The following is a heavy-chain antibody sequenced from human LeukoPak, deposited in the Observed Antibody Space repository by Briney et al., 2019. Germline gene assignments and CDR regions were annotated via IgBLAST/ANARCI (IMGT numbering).Heavy chain of an antibody. CDR2: IYDSGDT. V-gene: IGHV4-39*01. Sequence: PSETLSLTCTVSGGSISSSTYYWDWIRQPPGQGLEWIGNIYDSGDTYYTPSLKSRVTMFVATSKNKFSLKLSSVTAADTAVYYCARHGRPGYGGYENAFDIWGQGTMVTVSS. CDR1: GGSISSSTYY. D-gene: IGHD5-12*01. CDR3: ARHGRPGYGGYENAFDI. J-gene: IGHJ3*02.